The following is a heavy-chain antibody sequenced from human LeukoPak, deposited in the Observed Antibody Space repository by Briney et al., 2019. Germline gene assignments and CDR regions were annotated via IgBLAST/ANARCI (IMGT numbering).Heavy chain of an antibody. CDR2: IIPIHNMI. D-gene: IGHD6-19*01. CDR3: ARGAVAGPEGVDY. Sequence: ASVKVSCKVSGSSFSSYTISLVRQAPRQGLEWMGRIIPIHNMINYAQNFQDRVTITADKSTSTAYMELSSLRSEDTAIYYCARGAVAGPEGVDYWGQGTLVTVSS. CDR1: GSSFSSYT. J-gene: IGHJ4*02. V-gene: IGHV1-69*02.